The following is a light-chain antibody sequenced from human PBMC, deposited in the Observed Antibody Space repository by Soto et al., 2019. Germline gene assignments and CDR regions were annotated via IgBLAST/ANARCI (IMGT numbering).Light chain of an antibody. CDR1: QSVFYISNNKNY. Sequence: DIVMTQSPDSLAVSLGEAATINCKSSQSVFYISNNKNYLAWYQQKPGQPPKLLIYWASTRESGVPDRFSGSGSGTDFTLIISSLQAEDVAVYYCQQYYTTPYTFGQGTKLEIK. CDR3: QQYYTTPYT. J-gene: IGKJ2*01. V-gene: IGKV4-1*01. CDR2: WAS.